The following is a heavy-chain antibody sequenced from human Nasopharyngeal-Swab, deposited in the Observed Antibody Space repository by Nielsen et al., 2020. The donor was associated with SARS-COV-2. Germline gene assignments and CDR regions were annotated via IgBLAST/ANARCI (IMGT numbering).Heavy chain of an antibody. Sequence: GESLKIPCAASGFTFSSYAMSWVRQAPGKGLEWVSAISGSGGSTYYADSVKGRFTISRDNSKNTLYLQMNSLRAEDTAVYYCAKEGYYDFWSGYYATHYYGMDVWGQGTTVTVSS. D-gene: IGHD3-3*01. CDR1: GFTFSSYA. J-gene: IGHJ6*02. CDR3: AKEGYYDFWSGYYATHYYGMDV. CDR2: ISGSGGST. V-gene: IGHV3-23*01.